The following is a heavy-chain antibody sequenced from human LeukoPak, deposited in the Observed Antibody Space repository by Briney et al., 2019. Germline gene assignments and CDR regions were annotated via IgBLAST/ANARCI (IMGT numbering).Heavy chain of an antibody. J-gene: IGHJ3*02. CDR1: GFTFNNAW. D-gene: IGHD1-26*01. CDR3: ARDLGWELRQDAFDI. Sequence: GGSLRLSCTASGFTFNNAWMSWVRQAPGKGLEWVGRIKTRTDGGTRDYAAPVKGRFTISRDDSKNTLYLQMSSLQTEDTAVYYCARDLGWELRQDAFDIWGQGTMVTVSS. V-gene: IGHV3-15*01. CDR2: IKTRTDGGTR.